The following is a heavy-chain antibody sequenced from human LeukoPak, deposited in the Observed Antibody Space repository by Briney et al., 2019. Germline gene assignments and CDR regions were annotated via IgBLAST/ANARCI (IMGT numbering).Heavy chain of an antibody. CDR1: GGSISSYY. J-gene: IGHJ3*02. CDR2: IYDSGST. CDR3: AKSNGYGLIDI. D-gene: IGHD3-10*01. Sequence: PSETLSLTCTVSGGSISSYYWSWIRQPPGKGLEWIGYIYDSGSTNYNPSLKSRLTISLDTSRNQFSLKLNSVTAADTAVYYCAKSNGYGLIDIWGQGTMVTVSS. V-gene: IGHV4-59*12.